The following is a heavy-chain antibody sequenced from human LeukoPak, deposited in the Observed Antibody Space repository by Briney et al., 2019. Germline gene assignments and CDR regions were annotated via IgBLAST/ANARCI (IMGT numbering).Heavy chain of an antibody. CDR1: GGSFSGYY. CDR3: ARLDGYSTPYYFDY. V-gene: IGHV4-34*01. Sequence: SETLSLTCAVYGGSFSGYYWSWIRQPPGKGLEWIGEINHSGSTNYNPSLKSRVTIPVDTSKNQFSLKLSSVTAADTAVYYCARLDGYSTPYYFDYWGQGILVTVSS. D-gene: IGHD3-22*01. J-gene: IGHJ4*02. CDR2: INHSGST.